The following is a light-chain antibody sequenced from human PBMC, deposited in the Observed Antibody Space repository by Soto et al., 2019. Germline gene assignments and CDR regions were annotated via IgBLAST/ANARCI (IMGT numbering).Light chain of an antibody. CDR1: QIIGSS. CDR3: QQYYIYPPT. Sequence: DIQMTQSPSTLSASVGDRVTITCRASQIIGSSLAWYQQKPGKAPKLLIYDASTLQRGVPSRFSGSGSGTDFTLTISCLQSEDFATYYCQQYYIYPPTFGGGTKVEIK. CDR2: DAS. J-gene: IGKJ4*01. V-gene: IGKV1-5*01.